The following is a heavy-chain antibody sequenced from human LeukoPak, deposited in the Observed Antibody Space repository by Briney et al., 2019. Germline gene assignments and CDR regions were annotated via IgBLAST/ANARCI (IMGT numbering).Heavy chain of an antibody. D-gene: IGHD3-22*01. CDR3: ARDRSPEGYYDSSHWDYYHGMDV. Sequence: SETLSLTCTVSGGSISSGGYYWSWIRQHPGKGLEWIGYIYYSGSTNYNPSLKSRVTISVDTSKNQFSLNLSSVTAADTAMYYCARDRSPEGYYDSSHWDYYHGMDVWGQGTTVTVSS. CDR1: GGSISSGGYY. J-gene: IGHJ6*02. V-gene: IGHV4-61*08. CDR2: IYYSGST.